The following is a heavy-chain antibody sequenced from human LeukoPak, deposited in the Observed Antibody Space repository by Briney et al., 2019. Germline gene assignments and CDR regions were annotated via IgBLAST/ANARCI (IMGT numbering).Heavy chain of an antibody. J-gene: IGHJ4*02. Sequence: EGSLRLSCAASGFTFSSYWMSWVRQAPGKGLEWVANIKQDGSEKYYVDSVKGRFTISRDNAKNSLYLQMNSLRAEDTAVYYCAKTRPLDSSSWSHGDYWGQGTLVTVSS. D-gene: IGHD6-13*01. CDR3: AKTRPLDSSSWSHGDY. CDR1: GFTFSSYW. CDR2: IKQDGSEK. V-gene: IGHV3-7*03.